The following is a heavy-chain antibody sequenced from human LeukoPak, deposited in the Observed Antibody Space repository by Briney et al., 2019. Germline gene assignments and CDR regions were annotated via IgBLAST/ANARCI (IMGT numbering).Heavy chain of an antibody. CDR2: MNPNTGDT. CDR3: AKSYDTWNYGFLDY. D-gene: IGHD1-7*01. Sequence: ASVKVSCKTSGYTFTTYDINWVRQATGQGLEWMGWMNPNTGDTGYAQKFQGRVTLTRNTSISTAYMELSSPRSEDTAVYYCAKSYDTWNYGFLDYWGQGTLVTVSS. V-gene: IGHV1-8*01. CDR1: GYTFTTYD. J-gene: IGHJ4*02.